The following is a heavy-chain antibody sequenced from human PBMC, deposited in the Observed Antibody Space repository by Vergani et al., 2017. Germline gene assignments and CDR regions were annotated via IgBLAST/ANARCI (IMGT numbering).Heavy chain of an antibody. CDR3: ARGGGQQLLDNWFDP. CDR1: GFSFSSYS. J-gene: IGHJ5*02. Sequence: EVQLVESGGGLVKPGGSLRLSCAASGFSFSSYSMNWVRQAPGKGLEWVASISGSSSYVFYRDSVEGRFTITRDNAKNSLYLQMNSLRAEDTAVYYCARGGGQQLLDNWFDPWGQGTLVTVSS. CDR2: ISGSSSYV. D-gene: IGHD6-13*01. V-gene: IGHV3-21*02.